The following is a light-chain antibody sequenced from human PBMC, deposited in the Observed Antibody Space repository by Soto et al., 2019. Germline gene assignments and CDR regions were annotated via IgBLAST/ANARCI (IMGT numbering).Light chain of an antibody. Sequence: EIVMTQSPATLSVSPGERATLSCRASQSVSSNLAWYQQKPGQAPRLLIYGASTRATGIPARFSGSGSGTEFTLTISSLQSEDFAVYYCQQSNNWPPWTFGKGNKVEIK. CDR1: QSVSSN. CDR2: GAS. V-gene: IGKV3-15*01. J-gene: IGKJ1*01. CDR3: QQSNNWPPWT.